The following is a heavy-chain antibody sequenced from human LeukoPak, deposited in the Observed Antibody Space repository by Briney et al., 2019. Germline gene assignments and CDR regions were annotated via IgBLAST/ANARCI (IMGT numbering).Heavy chain of an antibody. CDR3: AKVTWIQMWMKGWFDP. Sequence: PGGSLRLSCAASGFTFSSYAMSWVCQAPGKGLEWVSAISGSGGSTYYADSVKGRFTISRDNSRNTLYLQMNSLRAEDTAVYYCAKVTWIQMWMKGWFDPWGQGTLVTVSS. J-gene: IGHJ5*02. CDR2: ISGSGGST. CDR1: GFTFSSYA. V-gene: IGHV3-23*01. D-gene: IGHD5-18*01.